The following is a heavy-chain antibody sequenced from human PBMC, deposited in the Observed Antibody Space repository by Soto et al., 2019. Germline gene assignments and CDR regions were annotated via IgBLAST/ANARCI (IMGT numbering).Heavy chain of an antibody. D-gene: IGHD4-4*01. J-gene: IGHJ6*01. CDR2: ISYDGSNK. CDR3: AKDGGSNPFYYYYGMDV. V-gene: IGHV3-30*18. CDR1: GFTFSSYG. Sequence: QVQLVESGGGVVQPGRSLRLSCAASGFTFSSYGMHWVRQAPGKGLEWVAVISYDGSNKYYADSVKGRFTISRDNSKNTLYLQMNSLRAEDTAVYYCAKDGGSNPFYYYYGMDVW.